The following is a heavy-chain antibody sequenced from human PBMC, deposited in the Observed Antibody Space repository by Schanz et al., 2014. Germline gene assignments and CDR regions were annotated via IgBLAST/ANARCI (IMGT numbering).Heavy chain of an antibody. Sequence: EGQLAESGGGLVQPGGSLRLSCAVSGFTVSSNHMSWVRQAPGKGLEWVSTIYASGATYYADSVKRRFTISRDISKNTLHLQVTSLRAEDTAIYYCARDGNYYGSRNYYKTPYYFDYWGQGTLVTVSS. V-gene: IGHV3-66*01. J-gene: IGHJ4*02. CDR2: IYASGAT. CDR3: ARDGNYYGSRNYYKTPYYFDY. CDR1: GFTVSSNH. D-gene: IGHD3-10*01.